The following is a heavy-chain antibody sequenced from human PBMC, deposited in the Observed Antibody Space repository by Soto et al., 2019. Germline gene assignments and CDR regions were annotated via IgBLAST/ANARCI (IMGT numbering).Heavy chain of an antibody. CDR3: AKDPSSGWLDY. CDR2: ISYDGSNK. D-gene: IGHD6-19*01. Sequence: GGSLSLSCAASGFPFSSYGMHWVRQAPGKGLEWVAVISYDGSNKYYADSVKGRFTISRDNSKNTLYLQMNSLRAEDTAVYYCAKDPSSGWLDYWGQGTLVTVSS. V-gene: IGHV3-30*18. J-gene: IGHJ4*02. CDR1: GFPFSSYG.